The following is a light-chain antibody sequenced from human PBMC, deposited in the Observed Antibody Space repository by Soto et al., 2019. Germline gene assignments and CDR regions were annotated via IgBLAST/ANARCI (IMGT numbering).Light chain of an antibody. CDR1: QSISSW. J-gene: IGKJ3*01. Sequence: DIQMTQSPSTLSASVGDRVTITCRASQSISSWLAWYQQKPGKAPKLLIYKASSLESGVPSRFSGSGSGTAVTLTISSLQPDDSATYYCQQYNTGGFTFGPGTKVDIK. V-gene: IGKV1-5*03. CDR2: KAS. CDR3: QQYNTGGFT.